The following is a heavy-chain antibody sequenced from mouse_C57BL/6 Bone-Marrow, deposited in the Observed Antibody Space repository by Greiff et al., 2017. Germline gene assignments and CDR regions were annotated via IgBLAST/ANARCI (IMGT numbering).Heavy chain of an antibody. CDR2: INPYNGGT. J-gene: IGHJ3*01. Sequence: EVQLRQSGPVLVKPGASVKMSCKASGYTFTDYYMNWVKQSHGKSLEWIGVINPYNGGTSYNQKFKGKATLTVDKSSSTAYMELNSLTSEDSAVYYCAKKPWGFAYWGQGTLVTVSA. V-gene: IGHV1-19*01. CDR3: AKKPWGFAY. D-gene: IGHD6-1*01. CDR1: GYTFTDYY.